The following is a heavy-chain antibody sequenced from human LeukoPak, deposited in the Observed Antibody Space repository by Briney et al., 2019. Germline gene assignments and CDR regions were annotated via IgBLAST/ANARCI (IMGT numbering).Heavy chain of an antibody. CDR1: GYTFTAYY. Sequence: ASVKVSCKASGYTFTAYYMHWVRQAPGQGLEWMGWINPNSGGTNYAQKFQGRVTMTRDTSISTAYMELSRLRSDDTAVYYCARDYYDSSGFGAFDIWGQGTMVTVST. CDR3: ARDYYDSSGFGAFDI. D-gene: IGHD3-22*01. J-gene: IGHJ3*02. V-gene: IGHV1-2*02. CDR2: INPNSGGT.